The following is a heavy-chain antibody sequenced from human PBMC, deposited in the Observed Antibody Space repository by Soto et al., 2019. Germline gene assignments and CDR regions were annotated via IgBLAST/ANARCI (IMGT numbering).Heavy chain of an antibody. V-gene: IGHV1-18*01. CDR1: GYIFVNYG. CDR3: VMVDNYVTPTPQDV. J-gene: IGHJ6*02. Sequence: QVQLVQSGDEVKKPGASVKVSCKASGYIFVNYGIAWVRQAPGQGLEWMGWISPYTGNTHSATKIQGRLTMTTDTXXSTASMDRGSLTSDDTAVYYCVMVDNYVTPTPQDVWGQGTTVTVSS. CDR2: ISPYTGNT. D-gene: IGHD3-16*01.